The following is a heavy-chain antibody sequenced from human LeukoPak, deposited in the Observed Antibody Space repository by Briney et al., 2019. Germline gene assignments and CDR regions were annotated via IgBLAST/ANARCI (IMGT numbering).Heavy chain of an antibody. CDR3: ARRRYYDSTGYFD. V-gene: IGHV4-38-2*02. CDR2: IYYSGRT. J-gene: IGHJ1*01. CDR1: GYSISSGYY. Sequence: SETLSLTCTVSGYSISSGYYWGWIRPPPGKGLEWIGDIYYSGRTYYNPSLRSRVSISLDTSMNHFSLTLSSVTAADTAVYYCARRRYYDSTGYFDWGRGSLVIVSS. D-gene: IGHD3-22*01.